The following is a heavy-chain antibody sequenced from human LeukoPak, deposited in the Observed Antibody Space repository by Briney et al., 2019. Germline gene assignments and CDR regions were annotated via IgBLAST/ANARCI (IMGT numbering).Heavy chain of an antibody. V-gene: IGHV1-69*05. CDR3: ARGGYSYGYYYMDV. D-gene: IGHD5-18*01. CDR2: IIPIFGTA. CDR1: GYTFTSYA. J-gene: IGHJ6*03. Sequence: GASVKVSCKASGYTFTSYAISWVRQAPGQGLEWMGGIIPIFGTANYAQKFQGRVTITTDESTSTAYMELSSLRSEDTAVYYCARGGYSYGYYYMDVWGKGTTVTVSS.